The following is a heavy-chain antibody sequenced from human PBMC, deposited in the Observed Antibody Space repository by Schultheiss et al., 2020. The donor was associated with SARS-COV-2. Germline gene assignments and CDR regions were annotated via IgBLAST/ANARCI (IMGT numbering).Heavy chain of an antibody. D-gene: IGHD6-19*01. Sequence: GESLKISCAASGFTFSSYWMHWVRQAPGKGLEWVSAISGSGGSTYYADSVKGRFTISRDNSKNTLYLQMNSLRAEDTAVYYCAKVGAVAGTNWFDPWGQGTLVTRLL. J-gene: IGHJ5*02. CDR2: ISGSGGST. V-gene: IGHV3-23*01. CDR3: AKVGAVAGTNWFDP. CDR1: GFTFSSYW.